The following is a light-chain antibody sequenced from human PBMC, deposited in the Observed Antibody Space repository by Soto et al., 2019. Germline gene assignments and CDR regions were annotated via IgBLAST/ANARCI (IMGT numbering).Light chain of an antibody. CDR2: DAS. V-gene: IGKV3-20*01. J-gene: IGKJ1*01. CDR3: QQYGNSPQT. CDR1: QTVRNNY. Sequence: EFVLTQSPGTLSLSPGERATLSCRASQTVRNNYLAWYQQKPGQAPRLLIYDASSRATGIPDRFSGSGSGTDFTLTISRLEPVDFAVYYCQQYGNSPQTFGQGTKVDIK.